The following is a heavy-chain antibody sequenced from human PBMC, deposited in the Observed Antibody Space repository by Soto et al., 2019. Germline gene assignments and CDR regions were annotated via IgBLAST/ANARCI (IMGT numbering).Heavy chain of an antibody. J-gene: IGHJ6*02. D-gene: IGHD6-13*01. Sequence: QVQLQESGPGLVKPSDTLSLNCTVSGGSISGYYWSWIRQPPGKGLEYIGYIYFRGSTNYNPSLKSRVTMSVDTSRNLFSLKVNCVTAADTAVYYCARQQLLPYYYALDVWGQGTTVTVSS. CDR1: GGSISGYY. CDR3: ARQQLLPYYYALDV. V-gene: IGHV4-59*07. CDR2: IYFRGST.